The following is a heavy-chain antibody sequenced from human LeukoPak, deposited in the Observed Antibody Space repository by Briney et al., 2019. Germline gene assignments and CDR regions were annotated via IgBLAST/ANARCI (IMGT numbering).Heavy chain of an antibody. D-gene: IGHD2-2*01. V-gene: IGHV4-61*02. CDR1: GGSLSSGSYY. CDR2: IYTSGST. J-gene: IGHJ5*02. Sequence: SQTLSLTCTDSGGSLSSGSYYWSWIRQPAGKGLEWIGRIYTSGSTNYNPSLKSRVTISVDTSKNQFSLKLSSVTAADTDVYYCARELTVVPDGWFDPWGQGTLVTVSS. CDR3: ARELTVVPDGWFDP.